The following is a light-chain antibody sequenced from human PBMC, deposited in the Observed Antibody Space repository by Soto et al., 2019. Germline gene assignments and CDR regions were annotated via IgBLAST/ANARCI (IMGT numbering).Light chain of an antibody. CDR1: QSINNY. J-gene: IGKJ1*01. V-gene: IGKV1-5*03. Sequence: DIQLTQSPSTLSASVGDRVTISCRASQSINNYLAWYQQKPGKAPKLLIYKASTLESGVPSTFSGSGSGTEFSLTISSLQPDDFATYYCQQYGNLWTFGQGNKLEIK. CDR2: KAS. CDR3: QQYGNLWT.